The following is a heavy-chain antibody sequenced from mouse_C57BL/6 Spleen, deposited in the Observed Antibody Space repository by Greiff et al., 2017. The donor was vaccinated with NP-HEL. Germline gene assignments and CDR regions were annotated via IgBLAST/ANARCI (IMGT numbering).Heavy chain of an antibody. D-gene: IGHD2-4*01. Sequence: VKLQESGAELAKPGASVKLSCKASGYTFTSYWMHWVKQRPGQGLEWIGNINPSSGYTKYNQKFKDKATLTAAKSSSTAYMPLSSLTYEDSAVYYGARKRDCDYDGFAYWGQGTLVTVSA. CDR1: GYTFTSYW. V-gene: IGHV1-7*01. J-gene: IGHJ3*01. CDR3: ARKRDCDYDGFAY. CDR2: INPSSGYT.